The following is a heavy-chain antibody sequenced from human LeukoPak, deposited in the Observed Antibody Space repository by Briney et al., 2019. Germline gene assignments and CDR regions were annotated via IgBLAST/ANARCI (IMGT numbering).Heavy chain of an antibody. V-gene: IGHV4-59*01. CDR1: DGSITSYY. Sequence: SETLSLTCTVSDGSITSYYWTWVRQPPGKGLEWIGNVYYSGRTNHHPSLKSRVTISIDTSKNQFSLRLSSVTAADTAVYYCSRAGIPAAMWHSYFFMDVWGKGTTVTIS. CDR3: SRAGIPAAMWHSYFFMDV. CDR2: VYYSGRT. J-gene: IGHJ6*03. D-gene: IGHD2-2*01.